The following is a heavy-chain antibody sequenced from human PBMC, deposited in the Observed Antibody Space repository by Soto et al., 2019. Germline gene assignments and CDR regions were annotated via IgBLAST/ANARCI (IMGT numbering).Heavy chain of an antibody. CDR1: GYTFTSYD. J-gene: IGHJ4*02. CDR2: MNPNSGNT. V-gene: IGHV1-8*01. Sequence: QVQLVQSGAEVKKPGASVKVSCKASGYTFTSYDITWVRQATGQGLEWMGWMNPNSGNTGYAQKFQGRVTMTRNTSISTAYMELSSLRSEDTAVYYCARGGVFFFAAPTKPFDYWGQGTLVTVSS. D-gene: IGHD3-10*01. CDR3: ARGGVFFFAAPTKPFDY.